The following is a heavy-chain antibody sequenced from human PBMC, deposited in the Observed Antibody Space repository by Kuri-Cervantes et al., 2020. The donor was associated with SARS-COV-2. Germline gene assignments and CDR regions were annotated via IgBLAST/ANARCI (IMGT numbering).Heavy chain of an antibody. Sequence: LRLSCTVSGGSISSGSYYWSWIRQPAGKGLEWIGRIYTSGSTNYNPSLKSRVTISVDTSKNQFSLKLSSVTAADTAVYYCAREGHYDSSGYYYLDYWGPGTLVTVSS. V-gene: IGHV4-61*02. D-gene: IGHD3-22*01. CDR1: GGSISSGSYY. CDR3: AREGHYDSSGYYYLDY. CDR2: IYTSGST. J-gene: IGHJ4*02.